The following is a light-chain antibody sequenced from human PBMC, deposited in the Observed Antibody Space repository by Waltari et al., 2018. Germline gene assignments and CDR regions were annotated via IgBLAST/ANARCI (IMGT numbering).Light chain of an antibody. Sequence: DIVMTQTPLSLPIPPGEPASISCRSSQSLLHSNGNTYLHWYLQKPGQSPQLLIYGGSNRASGVPDRFSGSGSGTDFTLKISKVEAEDVGVYYCVQAIAFPWTFGQGTKVEIK. CDR1: QSLLHSNGNTY. CDR3: VQAIAFPWT. J-gene: IGKJ1*01. V-gene: IGKV2-40*01. CDR2: GGS.